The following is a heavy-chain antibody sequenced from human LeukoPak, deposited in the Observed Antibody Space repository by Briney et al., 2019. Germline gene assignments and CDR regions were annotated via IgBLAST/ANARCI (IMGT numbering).Heavy chain of an antibody. D-gene: IGHD3-22*01. V-gene: IGHV1-8*01. CDR2: MNPNSGNT. J-gene: IGHJ4*02. Sequence: ASVKVSCKASGYTFTSNDINWVRQATGQGLEWMGWMNPNSGNTGYAQKFQGRVTMTRNTSISTAYMELSSLRSEDTAVYYCARGGITMIVVVIDYWGQGTLVTVSS. CDR1: GYTFTSND. CDR3: ARGGITMIVVVIDY.